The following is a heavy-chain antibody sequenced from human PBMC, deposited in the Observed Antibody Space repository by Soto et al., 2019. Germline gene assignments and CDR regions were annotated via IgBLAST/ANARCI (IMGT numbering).Heavy chain of an antibody. CDR2: VSHDGRNT. CDR3: AKGGRQWLVTSDFNY. Sequence: VQLVESGGGVVQPGRSLRLSCAASGFTFSDYAMHWVRQAPGKGLEWVAVVSHDGRNTHYAASVKGRFTISRDSAKNTVSLEMTSLRAEDTAVYYCAKGGRQWLVTSDFNYWGQGALVTVSS. D-gene: IGHD6-19*01. V-gene: IGHV3-30*18. J-gene: IGHJ4*02. CDR1: GFTFSDYA.